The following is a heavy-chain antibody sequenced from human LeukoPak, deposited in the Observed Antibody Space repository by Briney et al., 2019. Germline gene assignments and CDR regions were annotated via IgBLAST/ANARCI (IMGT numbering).Heavy chain of an antibody. Sequence: NPSETLSLTCTVSGGSMSTSSYFWGWIRQPPGRGLEWIGTIHYSGRTCYNSSLKSRVTISVDTSKNQFSLNLSSVTAADTAVYYCARHLEADAFDIWGQGTMVTVSS. V-gene: IGHV4-39*01. CDR2: IHYSGRT. CDR3: ARHLEADAFDI. D-gene: IGHD1-1*01. CDR1: GGSMSTSSYF. J-gene: IGHJ3*02.